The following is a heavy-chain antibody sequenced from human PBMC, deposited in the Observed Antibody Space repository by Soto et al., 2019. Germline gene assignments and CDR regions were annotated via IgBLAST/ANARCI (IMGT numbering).Heavy chain of an antibody. Sequence: GGSLRLSCAASGFTFSRYAMSWVRQAPGKGLEWVSAISGSGGSTYYADSVKGRFTISRDNSKNTLYLQMNSLRAEDTSVYYCSKDLRSSPSPFDYWGQGTLVTVSS. D-gene: IGHD6-6*01. J-gene: IGHJ4*02. CDR3: SKDLRSSPSPFDY. CDR1: GFTFSRYA. CDR2: ISGSGGST. V-gene: IGHV3-23*01.